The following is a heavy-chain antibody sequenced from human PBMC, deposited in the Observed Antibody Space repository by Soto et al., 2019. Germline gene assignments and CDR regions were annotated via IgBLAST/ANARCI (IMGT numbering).Heavy chain of an antibody. CDR2: IYYSGST. D-gene: IGHD5-18*01. CDR3: ARDSLDGTAMVTGAFDI. Sequence: PSETLSLTCTVSGGSISSGDYYWSWIRQPPGKGLEWIGYIYYSGSTYYNPSLKSRVTISVDTSKNQFSLKLSSVTAADTAVYYCARDSLDGTAMVTGAFDIWGQGTMVTVSS. V-gene: IGHV4-30-4*01. CDR1: GGSISSGDYY. J-gene: IGHJ3*02.